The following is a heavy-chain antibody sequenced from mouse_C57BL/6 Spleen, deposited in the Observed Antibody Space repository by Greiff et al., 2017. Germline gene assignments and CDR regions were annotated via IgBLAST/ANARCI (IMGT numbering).Heavy chain of an antibody. CDR3: ARALGWLGVHAMDY. D-gene: IGHD2-3*01. CDR2: IYPGDGDT. J-gene: IGHJ4*01. Sequence: QVQLKESGPELVKPGASVKISCKASGYAFSSSWMNWVKQRPGKGLEWIGRIYPGDGDTNYNGKFKGKATLTADKSSSTAYMQLSSLTSEDSAVYFCARALGWLGVHAMDYWGQGTSVTVSS. V-gene: IGHV1-82*01. CDR1: GYAFSSSW.